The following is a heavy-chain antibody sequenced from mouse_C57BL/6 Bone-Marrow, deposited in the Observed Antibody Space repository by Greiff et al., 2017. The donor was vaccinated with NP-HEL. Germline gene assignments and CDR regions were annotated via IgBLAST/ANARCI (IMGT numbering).Heavy chain of an antibody. D-gene: IGHD2-4*01. Sequence: QVQLQQPGAELVRPGSSVKLSCKASGYTFTSYWMDWVKQRPGQGLEWIGNIYPSDSETHYNQNFKDKATLTVDKSSSTAYMQLSSLTSEDSAVYYCAREGLRRAMDYWGQGTSVTVSS. J-gene: IGHJ4*01. V-gene: IGHV1-61*01. CDR2: IYPSDSET. CDR3: AREGLRRAMDY. CDR1: GYTFTSYW.